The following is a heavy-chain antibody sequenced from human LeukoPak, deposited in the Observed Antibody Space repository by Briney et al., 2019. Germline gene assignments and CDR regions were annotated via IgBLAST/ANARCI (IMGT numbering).Heavy chain of an antibody. CDR3: AKEVARFGELTNWFDP. J-gene: IGHJ5*02. V-gene: IGHV3-30*02. D-gene: IGHD3-10*01. CDR2: IRHDGSNK. Sequence: GGSLRLSCAASGFTFSSYGMTWVRQAPGKGLEWVAFIRHDGSNKYYADSVKGRFTISRDNSKNTLYLQMNSLRAEDTAVYYCAKEVARFGELTNWFDPWGRGTLVTVSS. CDR1: GFTFSSYG.